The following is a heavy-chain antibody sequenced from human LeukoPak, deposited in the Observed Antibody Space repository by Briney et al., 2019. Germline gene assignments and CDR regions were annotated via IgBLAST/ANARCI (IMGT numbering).Heavy chain of an antibody. D-gene: IGHD3-22*01. V-gene: IGHV4-39*01. CDR1: GGSISSSSYH. J-gene: IGHJ5*02. CDR3: ARQRGYHYDSTTNRFSDL. CDR2: IYYSGIT. Sequence: SETLSLTCTVSGGSISSSSYHWGWIRQPPGKGLEWIGSIYYSGITYYNPSLKSRVTISVDTSKNQFSLKLSSVTAADAAVYFCARQRGYHYDSTTNRFSDLWGQGTRVTVSS.